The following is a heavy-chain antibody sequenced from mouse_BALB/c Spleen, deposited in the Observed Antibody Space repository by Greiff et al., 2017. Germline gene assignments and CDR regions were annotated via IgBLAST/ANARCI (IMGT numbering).Heavy chain of an antibody. J-gene: IGHJ3*01. CDR1: GFSLTGYG. V-gene: IGHV2-6-7*01. CDR2: IWGDGST. CDR3: ARDEASDSSGDQAWFAY. D-gene: IGHD3-2*01. Sequence: QVQLQQSGPGLVAPSQSLSITCTVSGFSLTGYGVNWVRQPPGKGLEWLGMIWGDGSTDYNSALKSRLSISKDNSKSQVFLKMNSLQTDDTARYYWARDEASDSSGDQAWFAYWGQGTLVTVSA.